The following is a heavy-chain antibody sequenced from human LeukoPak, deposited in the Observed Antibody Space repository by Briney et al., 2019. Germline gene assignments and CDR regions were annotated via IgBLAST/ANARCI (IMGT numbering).Heavy chain of an antibody. CDR2: INHSGST. Sequence: SETLSLTCAVYGGSSSGYYWSWIRQPPGKGLEWIGEINHSGSTNYNPSLKSRVTISVDTSKNQFSLKLSSVTAADTAVYYCARDRRITMVRGVIKWFDPWGQGTLVTVSS. J-gene: IGHJ5*02. CDR1: GGSSSGYY. V-gene: IGHV4-34*01. D-gene: IGHD3-10*01. CDR3: ARDRRITMVRGVIKWFDP.